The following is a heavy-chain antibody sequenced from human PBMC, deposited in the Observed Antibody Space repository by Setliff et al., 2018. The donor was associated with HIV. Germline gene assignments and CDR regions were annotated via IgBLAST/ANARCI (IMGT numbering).Heavy chain of an antibody. CDR3: ARYTSKLDWFDP. J-gene: IGHJ5*02. CDR2: IHYNGRT. CDR1: GGSISTSTYY. D-gene: IGHD2-2*02. Sequence: PSETLSLTCTVSGGSISTSTYYWGWIRQPPGEGLEWIGSIHYNGRTYYDPSLKSRVTIFVDTSKTQFYLKLRSVTASDTAVYYCARYTSKLDWFDPWGQGTLVTVSS. V-gene: IGHV4-39*01.